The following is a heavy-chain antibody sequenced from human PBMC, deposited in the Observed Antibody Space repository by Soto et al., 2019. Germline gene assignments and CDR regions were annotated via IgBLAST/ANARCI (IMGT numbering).Heavy chain of an antibody. CDR2: ISGSGGST. Sequence: EVQLLKSGGGLIQAGGSLRLSCAASGFTFSSYAMSWVRQAPGKGLEWVSAISGSGGSTYYADSVKGRFTISRDNSKNTLYLQMNSLRAEDTAVYYCASHGYGSGWWKFDPWGQGTLVTVSS. CDR3: ASHGYGSGWWKFDP. CDR1: GFTFSSYA. V-gene: IGHV3-23*01. J-gene: IGHJ5*02. D-gene: IGHD6-19*01.